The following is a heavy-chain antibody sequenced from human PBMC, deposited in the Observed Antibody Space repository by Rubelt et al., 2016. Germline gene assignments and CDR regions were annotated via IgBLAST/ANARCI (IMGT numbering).Heavy chain of an antibody. CDR1: GFTFSSYW. CDR2: IKQDGSDK. J-gene: IGHJ5*02. Sequence: EVQLVESGGGLVQPGGSLRLSCAASGFTFSSYWMTWVRQAPGKGLEWVANIKQDGSDKFYVDSVKGRFTISRDNAKNSLYLQMNSLRADETAVYYCARAKLRVLEWTYNWFDPWGQGTLVTVSS. V-gene: IGHV3-7*04. D-gene: IGHD3-3*01. CDR3: ARAKLRVLEWTYNWFDP.